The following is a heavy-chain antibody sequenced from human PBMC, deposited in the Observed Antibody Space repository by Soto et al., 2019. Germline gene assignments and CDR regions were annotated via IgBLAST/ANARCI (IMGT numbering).Heavy chain of an antibody. J-gene: IGHJ4*02. D-gene: IGHD2-2*01. Sequence: QVQLVQSGAEVKKPGASVKVSCKASGYTFTSYGISWVRQAPGQGREWMGWISAYNGNTNYAQKLQGRVTMTTDTSTSTADKELRSLRSDDTAVYYCAGVPDVVPAAALDYWGPGTLVTVSS. V-gene: IGHV1-18*04. CDR3: AGVPDVVPAAALDY. CDR1: GYTFTSYG. CDR2: ISAYNGNT.